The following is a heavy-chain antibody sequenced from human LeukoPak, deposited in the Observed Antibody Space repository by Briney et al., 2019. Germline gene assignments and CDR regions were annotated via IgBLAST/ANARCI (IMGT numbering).Heavy chain of an antibody. CDR1: GGSFSAYY. CDR2: INHSGSS. CDR3: APRGDIEHSYVYGKWFDH. V-gene: IGHV4-34*01. Sequence: SETLSLTCAVYGGSFSAYYWTWVRQPPGKGLEWIGEINHSGSSNYNSSLRSRVTISVDTSYKQFSLRLSSVTAADTAVYYCAPRGDIEHSYVYGKWFDHWGQGTRVTVSS. J-gene: IGHJ5*02. D-gene: IGHD5-18*01.